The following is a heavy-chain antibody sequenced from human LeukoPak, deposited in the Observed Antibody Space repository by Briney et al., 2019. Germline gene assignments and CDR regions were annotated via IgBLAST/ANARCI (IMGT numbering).Heavy chain of an antibody. V-gene: IGHV1-2*02. CDR2: INPNSGGT. J-gene: IGHJ3*02. CDR1: GYSFTGYY. CDR3: AREPYSYGRPAPNDAFDI. D-gene: IGHD5-18*01. Sequence: ASVKVSCKASGYSFTGYYMHWVRQAPGQGLEWMGWINPNSGGTNYAQKFQGRDTMTRDTSISTAYMELSRLRSDDTAVYYCAREPYSYGRPAPNDAFDIWGQGTMVTVSS.